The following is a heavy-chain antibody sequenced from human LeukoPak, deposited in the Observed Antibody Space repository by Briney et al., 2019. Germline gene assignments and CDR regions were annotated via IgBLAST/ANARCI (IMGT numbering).Heavy chain of an antibody. D-gene: IGHD1-7*01. J-gene: IGHJ1*01. Sequence: SVKVSCKASGGTFSSYDISWVRQAPGQGLEWMGGIIPIFGAANYAQKFQGRVTMTADKSTSTAYMELSRLRSEDTAVYYCARGKLTKYFQHWGQGTLVTVSS. V-gene: IGHV1-69*06. CDR1: GGTFSSYD. CDR2: IIPIFGAA. CDR3: ARGKLTKYFQH.